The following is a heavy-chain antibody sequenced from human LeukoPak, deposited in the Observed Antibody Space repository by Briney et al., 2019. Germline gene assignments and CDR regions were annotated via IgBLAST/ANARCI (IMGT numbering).Heavy chain of an antibody. V-gene: IGHV4-59*02. Sequence: SKTLSLTCTVSGASVNVYYWSWVRQPPGKGLEWIGYINHSGRNNSNPSLKSRVTMSIDTSKHQFSLKLHSVTAADTAVYFCARLSSSWYYFDYWGQGALVTVSS. CDR3: ARLSSSWYYFDY. D-gene: IGHD6-13*01. J-gene: IGHJ4*02. CDR1: GASVNVYY. CDR2: INHSGRN.